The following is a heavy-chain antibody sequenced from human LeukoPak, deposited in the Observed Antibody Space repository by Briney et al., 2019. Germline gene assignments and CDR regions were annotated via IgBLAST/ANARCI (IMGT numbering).Heavy chain of an antibody. V-gene: IGHV1-2*02. CDR1: GYTFTGYY. CDR3: TRHNYQFDFNS. D-gene: IGHD5-24*01. J-gene: IGHJ4*02. Sequence: ASVKVSCKISGYTFTGYYMHWVRQAPGQGLEWMGWINPNSGATNYAQKFQGRATMTRDTSIRTVYVELSSLRSDDPALYYCTRHNYQFDFNSWGQGTPVTVSS. CDR2: INPNSGAT.